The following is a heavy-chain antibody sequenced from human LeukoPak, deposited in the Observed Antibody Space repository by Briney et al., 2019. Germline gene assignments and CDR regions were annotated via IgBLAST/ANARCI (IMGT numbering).Heavy chain of an antibody. CDR2: ISGSGGST. CDR1: GFTFSSYA. Sequence: GGSLRLPCAVSGFTFSSYAMSWVRQAPGKGLEWVSAISGSGGSTYYADSVKGRFTISRDNSKNTLYLQMNSLRAEDTAVYYCAKCLGSGSRPFDYWGQGTLVTVSS. J-gene: IGHJ4*02. V-gene: IGHV3-23*01. CDR3: AKCLGSGSRPFDY. D-gene: IGHD3-10*01.